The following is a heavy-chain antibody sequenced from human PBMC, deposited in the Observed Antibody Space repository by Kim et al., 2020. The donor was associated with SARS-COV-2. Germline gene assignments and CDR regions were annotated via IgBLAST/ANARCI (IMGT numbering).Heavy chain of an antibody. CDR1: GGSISSSSYY. D-gene: IGHD6-19*01. CDR2: IYYSESN. J-gene: IGHJ2*01. V-gene: IGHV4-39*01. Sequence: SETLSLTCTVSGGSISSSSYYWGWLRQPPGKGREWIGRIYYSESNYYNPSHKSRFTISVDSPKNQFSLKLSTVTAAATAAYHGEEHLAVAGSRYVDLCGR. CDR3: EEHLAVAGSRYVDL.